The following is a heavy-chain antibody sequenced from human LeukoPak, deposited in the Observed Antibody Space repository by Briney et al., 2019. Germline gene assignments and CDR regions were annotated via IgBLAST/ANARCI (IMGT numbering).Heavy chain of an antibody. CDR3: STIHDYGDCY. CDR1: GLTFNSAW. D-gene: IGHD4-17*01. V-gene: IGHV3-15*01. CDR2: IKSESDGGTA. J-gene: IGHJ4*02. Sequence: GGSLRLSCAASGLTFNSAWMTWVRQAPGKGLEWVGRIKSESDGGTADYAAPVKGRFIISRDDSRDMVFLQMNSLKTGDTAVYYCSTIHDYGDCYWGQGALVTVSS.